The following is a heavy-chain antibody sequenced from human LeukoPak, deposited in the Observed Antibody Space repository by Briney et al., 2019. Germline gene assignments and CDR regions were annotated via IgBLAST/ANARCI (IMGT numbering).Heavy chain of an antibody. Sequence: GTSLRLSCAASGFTFSNNGMHWVRQAPDKGLEWLALIWFDGSNKYHADSVKGRFTISRDNSKKTLYLQMNSLRAEDTAVYYCGSSDASAYYQSIDYWGQGTLVTVSS. CDR2: IWFDGSNK. D-gene: IGHD1-26*01. V-gene: IGHV3-33*01. J-gene: IGHJ4*02. CDR1: GFTFSNNG. CDR3: GSSDASAYYQSIDY.